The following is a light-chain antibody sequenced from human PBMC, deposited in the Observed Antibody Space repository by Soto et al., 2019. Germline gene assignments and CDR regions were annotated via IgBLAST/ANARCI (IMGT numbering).Light chain of an antibody. V-gene: IGKV1-5*03. CDR3: QQYENFAT. CDR1: HNIKNW. CDR2: KAS. J-gene: IGKJ1*01. Sequence: DIQMTQSPSTLSASVGDRVTITCRASHNIKNWLAWYQQKPGEAPKLLIYKASNLAAGVPSRFSGSGSGTEYNITVSSLQPDYSASYYCQQYENFATFGQGTRVEIK.